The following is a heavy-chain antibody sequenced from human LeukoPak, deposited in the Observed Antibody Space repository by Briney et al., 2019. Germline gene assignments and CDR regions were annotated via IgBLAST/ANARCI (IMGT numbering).Heavy chain of an antibody. V-gene: IGHV4-39*01. Sequence: SETLSLTCTVSGGSISSSSHYWGWIRQPPGEGLEWIGSIYYSGSTYYNPSLKSRVTISVDTSKNQFSLKLGSVTAADTAVYYCARHDYSNHWGQGTLVTVSS. D-gene: IGHD4-11*01. CDR2: IYYSGST. J-gene: IGHJ5*02. CDR3: ARHDYSNH. CDR1: GGSISSSSHY.